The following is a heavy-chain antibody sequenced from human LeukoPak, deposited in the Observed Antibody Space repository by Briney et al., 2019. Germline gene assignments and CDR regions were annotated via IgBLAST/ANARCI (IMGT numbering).Heavy chain of an antibody. CDR1: GFTFSSLT. CDR2: ISSSGSYT. V-gene: IGHV3-11*05. Sequence: PGGSLRLSCAASGFTFSSLTMSWIRQAPGKGLEWVSYISSSGSYTNYADSVKGRFTISRDNAKNSLYLQMNSLRTEDTAVYYCAKDGEGMDVWGRGTTVTVS. D-gene: IGHD3-10*01. J-gene: IGHJ6*02. CDR3: AKDGEGMDV.